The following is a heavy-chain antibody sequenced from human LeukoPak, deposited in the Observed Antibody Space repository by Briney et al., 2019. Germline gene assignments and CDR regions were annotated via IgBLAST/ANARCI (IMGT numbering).Heavy chain of an antibody. D-gene: IGHD4-23*01. CDR3: ARVATVVTPFDY. J-gene: IGHJ4*02. CDR1: GGSFSGYY. Sequence: SETLSLTCAVYGGSFSGYYWSWIRQPPGKGLEWIGEINHSGSTNYNPSLKSRVTISVDTSKNQFSLKLSSVTAADTAVYYCARVATVVTPFDYWGQGTLVTVSS. CDR2: INHSGST. V-gene: IGHV4-34*01.